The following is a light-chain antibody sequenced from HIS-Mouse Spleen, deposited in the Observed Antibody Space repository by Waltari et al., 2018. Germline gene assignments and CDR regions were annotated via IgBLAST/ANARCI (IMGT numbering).Light chain of an antibody. Sequence: DIQLTQSPSFLSASVGDRVTFTCRASQGISSYLAWYQQKTGKAPKLLIDAASALQSGVPSRFSGSGSGTEFTLTISSLQPEDFATYYCQQLNSYPLFTFGPGTKVDIK. V-gene: IGKV1-9*01. CDR3: QQLNSYPLFT. CDR2: AAS. CDR1: QGISSY. J-gene: IGKJ3*01.